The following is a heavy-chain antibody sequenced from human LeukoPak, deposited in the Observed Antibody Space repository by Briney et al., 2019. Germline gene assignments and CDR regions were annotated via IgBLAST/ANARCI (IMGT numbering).Heavy chain of an antibody. CDR1: GGTFSSYA. Sequence: ASVKVSCKASGGTFSSYAISWERQAPGQGLEWMGGIIPIFGTANYAQKFQGRVTITTDESTSTAYMELSSLRSEDTAVYYCARDCSSTSCYGAFDIWGQGTMVTVSS. V-gene: IGHV1-69*05. D-gene: IGHD2-2*01. J-gene: IGHJ3*02. CDR3: ARDCSSTSCYGAFDI. CDR2: IIPIFGTA.